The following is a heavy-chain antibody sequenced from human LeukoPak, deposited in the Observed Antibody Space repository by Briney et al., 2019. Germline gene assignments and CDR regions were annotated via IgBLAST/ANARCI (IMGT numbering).Heavy chain of an antibody. V-gene: IGHV3-23*01. D-gene: IGHD4-11*01. J-gene: IGHJ4*02. CDR1: GFTFSSYA. CDR2: ISGSGDNT. CDR3: AKNRGNYYYFDY. Sequence: GGSLRLSCAASGFTFSSYAMSWVRQAPGKGLEWVSAISGSGDNTYYADSVKDRFTISRDKSKNTLYLQLNSLGDEDTAVYYCAKNRGNYYYFDYWGQGTLVTVSS.